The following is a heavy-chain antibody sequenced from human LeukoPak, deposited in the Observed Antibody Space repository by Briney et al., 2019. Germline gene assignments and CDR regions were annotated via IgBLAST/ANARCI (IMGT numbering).Heavy chain of an antibody. CDR2: ICSSGSA. J-gene: IGHJ4*02. D-gene: IGHD4-23*01. CDR3: ARDGYGGNPSDY. V-gene: IGHV4-39*02. CDR1: GGSISNRNYH. Sequence: SETLSLTCTVSGGSISNRNYHWGWIRQPPGKGLEWIGSICSSGSAYYNPSLKSRVTTSIDTSKNQFSLRLTSVTAADTAVYYCARDGYGGNPSDYWGQGTLVTVSS.